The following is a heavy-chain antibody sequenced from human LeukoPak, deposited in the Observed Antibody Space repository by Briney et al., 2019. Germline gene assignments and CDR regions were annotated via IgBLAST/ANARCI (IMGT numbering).Heavy chain of an antibody. D-gene: IGHD2-15*01. V-gene: IGHV5-51*01. CDR1: GYSFTSYW. J-gene: IGHJ4*02. CDR2: IYPGDSDT. Sequence: GESLKISCKGSGYSFTSYWIGRVRQMPGKGLEWMGIIYPGDSDTRYSPSFQGQVTISADKSISTAYLQWSSLKASDTAMYYCARHGGGYCSGGSCEGGFDYWGQGTLVTVSS. CDR3: ARHGGGYCSGGSCEGGFDY.